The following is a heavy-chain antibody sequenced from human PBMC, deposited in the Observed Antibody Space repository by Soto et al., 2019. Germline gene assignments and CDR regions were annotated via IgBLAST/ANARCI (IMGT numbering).Heavy chain of an antibody. Sequence: EVQLVESGGGLVQPGRSLRLSCAASGFTFDDYAMHWVRQAPGKGLEWVSGISWNSGSIGYADSVKGRFTISRDNAKNSLYLQMNSLRAEDTALYYCAKESWVSGAFDIWGQGTMVTVSS. J-gene: IGHJ3*02. CDR3: AKESWVSGAFDI. D-gene: IGHD6-13*01. CDR1: GFTFDDYA. V-gene: IGHV3-9*01. CDR2: ISWNSGSI.